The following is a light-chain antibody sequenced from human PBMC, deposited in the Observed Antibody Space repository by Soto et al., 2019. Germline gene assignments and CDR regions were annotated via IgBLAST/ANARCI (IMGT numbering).Light chain of an antibody. CDR1: STDVGSYIY. V-gene: IGLV2-14*01. CDR3: TSYTRIRAQV. J-gene: IGLJ1*01. CDR2: EVS. Sequence: QSALTQPASVSGSPGQSITISCTGTSTDVGSYIYVSWYQQHPGKAPKLMIYEVSNRPSGVSNRFSGSKSGNPASLTISGLRAGDVADIYPTSYTRIRAQVFGTGTK.